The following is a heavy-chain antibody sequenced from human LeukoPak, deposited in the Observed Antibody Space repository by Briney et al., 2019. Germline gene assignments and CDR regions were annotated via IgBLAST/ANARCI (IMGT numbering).Heavy chain of an antibody. V-gene: IGHV1-2*02. Sequence: GASVKVSCTASGYSVSAYWMHWGRQAPGQGLEWMGWIITDSGDTNYAQKFQGRVTMTMDTSISTAYMELSSLSSDDTAVYYCARGGLHHGFDYWGQGTLVTVSS. D-gene: IGHD1-14*01. CDR3: ARGGLHHGFDY. CDR1: GYSVSAYW. CDR2: IITDSGDT. J-gene: IGHJ4*02.